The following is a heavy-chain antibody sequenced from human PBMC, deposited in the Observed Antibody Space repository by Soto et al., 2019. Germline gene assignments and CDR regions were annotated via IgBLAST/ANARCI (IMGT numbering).Heavy chain of an antibody. CDR2: ISYDGSNK. CDR3: ARGIQLWLGFDY. Sequence: VQLLESGGGLVQPGGSLRLSCAASGFTFSSYAMHWVRQAPGKGLEWVAVISYDGSNKYYADSVKGRFTISRDNSKNTLYLQMNSLRAEDTAVYYCARGIQLWLGFDYWGQGTPVTVSS. J-gene: IGHJ4*02. D-gene: IGHD5-18*01. V-gene: IGHV3-30-3*01. CDR1: GFTFSSYA.